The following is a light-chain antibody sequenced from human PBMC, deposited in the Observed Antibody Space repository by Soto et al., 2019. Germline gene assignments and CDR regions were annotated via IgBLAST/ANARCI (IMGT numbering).Light chain of an antibody. J-gene: IGKJ1*01. CDR3: QQYGSSPRT. CDR2: GAS. V-gene: IGKV3-20*01. CDR1: QSVSISH. Sequence: EIVLTQSPGTLSLSLGERATLSCRASQSVSISHLAWYQQKPGQAPRLLIYGASSRATGISDRFSGSGSGTDFTLTISGLEPEDFAVYYCQQYGSSPRTFGQGTKVDIK.